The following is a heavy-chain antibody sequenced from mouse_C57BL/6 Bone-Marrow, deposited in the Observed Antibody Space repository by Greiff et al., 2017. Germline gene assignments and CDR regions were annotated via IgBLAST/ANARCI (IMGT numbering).Heavy chain of an antibody. D-gene: IGHD2-4*01. J-gene: IGHJ2*01. Sequence: QVQLQQSGAELVRPGTSVKVSCKASGYAFTNYLIEWVKQRPGQGLEWIGVINPGSGGTKYNEKVTGKATLTADESSSTAYLQLSSLTSDDSAVYFCARFYYDYDVPFYYWGQGTTLTVSS. CDR2: INPGSGGT. CDR3: ARFYYDYDVPFYY. CDR1: GYAFTNYL. V-gene: IGHV1-54*01.